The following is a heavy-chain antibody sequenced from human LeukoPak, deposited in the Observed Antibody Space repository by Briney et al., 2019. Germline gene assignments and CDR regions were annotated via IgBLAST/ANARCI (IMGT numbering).Heavy chain of an antibody. D-gene: IGHD3-3*01. CDR2: ISVRAEYI. V-gene: IGHV3-23*01. CDR3: ASGPPFLKYFEY. J-gene: IGHJ4*02. CDR1: GFTFSTYV. Sequence: QPGGSLRLSCAASGFTFSTYVMNWFRQAPGKGLEWVSTISVRAEYIFYADSVKGRFTISRDDSNNALYLQMHSLRAEDTALYYCASGPPFLKYFEYWGQGTLVTVSS.